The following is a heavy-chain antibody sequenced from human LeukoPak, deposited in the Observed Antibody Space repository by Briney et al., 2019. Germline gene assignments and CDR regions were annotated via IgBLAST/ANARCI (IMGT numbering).Heavy chain of an antibody. CDR2: ISAYNGNT. V-gene: IGHV1-18*01. D-gene: IGHD3-10*01. CDR1: GYTFTSYG. CDR3: ARRYLWFGELSAFDI. Sequence: GASVKVSCKASGYTFTSYGISWVRQAPGQGLEWMGWISAYNGNTNYAQKLQGRVTMTTDTSTSTAYMELRSLRSDDTAVYYCARRYLWFGELSAFDIWGQGTMVTVSS. J-gene: IGHJ3*02.